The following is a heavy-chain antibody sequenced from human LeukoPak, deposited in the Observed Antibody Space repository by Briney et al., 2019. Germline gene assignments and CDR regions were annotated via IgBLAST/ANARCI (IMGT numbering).Heavy chain of an antibody. Sequence: ASVKVSCKATGYPFNVFGITWVRQAPGQGLEWMGWISAYNGNTNYAQKFQGRVIMTTDTSTSTAYMELRSLRSDDTAVYYCARVHSTKSGPYYYYYYMDVWGKGTTVTVSS. J-gene: IGHJ6*03. D-gene: IGHD2-15*01. CDR1: GYPFNVFG. CDR2: ISAYNGNT. CDR3: ARVHSTKSGPYYYYYYMDV. V-gene: IGHV1-18*01.